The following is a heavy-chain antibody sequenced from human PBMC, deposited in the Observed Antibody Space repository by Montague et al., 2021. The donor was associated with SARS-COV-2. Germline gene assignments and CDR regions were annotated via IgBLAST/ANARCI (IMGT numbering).Heavy chain of an antibody. Sequence: SETLSLTCAVHGGSFSTYSWNWIRQPPGTGLEWIGEIHHGGSTNYNPSLKSRVTISADTSKNQFSLKLTSVAAADTAVYYCARLGDGVVPSPILGVGPYYSYCYMDVWGKGTTVTVSS. CDR3: ARLGDGVVPSPILGVGPYYSYCYMDV. CDR1: GGSFSTYS. V-gene: IGHV4-34*01. CDR2: IHHGGST. D-gene: IGHD3-10*01. J-gene: IGHJ6*03.